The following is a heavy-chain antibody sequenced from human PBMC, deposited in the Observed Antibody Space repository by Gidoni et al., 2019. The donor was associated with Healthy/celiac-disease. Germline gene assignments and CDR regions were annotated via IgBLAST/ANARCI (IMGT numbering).Heavy chain of an antibody. CDR3: ARGGGCSSTSCYVSYFDY. V-gene: IGHV1-3*01. CDR1: GYTITSSA. CDR2: INAGNGNT. J-gene: IGHJ4*02. Sequence: QDQRVQSGAEATKPGDSVKVSCKASGYTITSSATHWVRQAPGQRLEWMGWINAGNGNTKYSQKFQGRVTITRDTSASTAYMELSSLRSEDTAVYYCARGGGCSSTSCYVSYFDYWGREPWSPSPQ. D-gene: IGHD2-2*01.